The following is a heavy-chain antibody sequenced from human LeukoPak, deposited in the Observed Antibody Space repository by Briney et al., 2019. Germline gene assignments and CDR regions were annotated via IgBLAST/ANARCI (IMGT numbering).Heavy chain of an antibody. CDR3: AKLGSGWYLYYFDY. V-gene: IGHV3-7*03. CDR2: IKQDGSEK. J-gene: IGHJ4*02. CDR1: GFTFSNYW. Sequence: GGSLRLSCAASGFTFSNYWMSWVRQAPGKGLEWVANIKQDGSEKYYVDSVKGRFTISRDNAKNSLYLQMNSLRAEDTAVYYCAKLGSGWYLYYFDYWGQGTLVTVSS. D-gene: IGHD6-19*01.